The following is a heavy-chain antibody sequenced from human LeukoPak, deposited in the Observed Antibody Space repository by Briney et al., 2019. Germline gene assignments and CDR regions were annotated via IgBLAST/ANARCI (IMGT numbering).Heavy chain of an antibody. J-gene: IGHJ4*02. V-gene: IGHV5-51*01. Sequence: GASLKISCKGSRYSFTNYWIGCVRQMPKKGLEWMGIIHPGDSDTRYSPSFQGQVTISADKSISTVYLQWSSLKASDTAMYYCARLSTSSSRNFDYWGQGTLVTVSS. CDR2: IHPGDSDT. D-gene: IGHD2-2*01. CDR1: RYSFTNYW. CDR3: ARLSTSSSRNFDY.